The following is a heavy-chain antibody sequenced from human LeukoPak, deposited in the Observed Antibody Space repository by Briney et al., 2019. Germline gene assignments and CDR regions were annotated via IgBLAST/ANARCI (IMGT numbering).Heavy chain of an antibody. Sequence: ESLKISCKGSGYXFTTYWIGWVRQMPGKGLEWMGIVNPADSDTRYSPSFEGQVTISVDKSISTAYLQWSSLQASDSAIYYCATVPRIPAVGNTEYFQYWGQGTLVTVSS. J-gene: IGHJ1*01. CDR2: VNPADSDT. D-gene: IGHD6-13*01. CDR1: GYXFTTYW. CDR3: ATVPRIPAVGNTEYFQY. V-gene: IGHV5-51*01.